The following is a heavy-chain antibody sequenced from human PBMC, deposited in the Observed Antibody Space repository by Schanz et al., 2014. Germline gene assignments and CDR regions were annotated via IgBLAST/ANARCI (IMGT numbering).Heavy chain of an antibody. V-gene: IGHV3-23*01. CDR2: INTGGDST. Sequence: EMQLLESGGGLIQPGGSLRLSCAASGFTFSTHAMSWVRQAPGKGPEWVSSINTGGDSTYYADSVKGRFTISRDNSRDTVYLQMNSLRADDTAMYYCARWFLIRGVILDSWGQGTLVTVSS. CDR3: ARWFLIRGVILDS. J-gene: IGHJ4*02. CDR1: GFTFSTHA. D-gene: IGHD3-10*01.